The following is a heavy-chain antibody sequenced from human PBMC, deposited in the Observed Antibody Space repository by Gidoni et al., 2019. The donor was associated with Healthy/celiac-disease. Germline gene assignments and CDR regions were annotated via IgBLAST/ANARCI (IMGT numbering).Heavy chain of an antibody. D-gene: IGHD4-17*01. V-gene: IGHV1-69*01. CDR3: ARAVTDDYGDYEGNWFDP. J-gene: IGHJ5*02. CDR2: IIPIFGTA. Sequence: QVQLVQSGAEVKKPGSSVKVSCKASGGTFSSYAISWVRQAPGQGLEWMGGIIPIFGTANYAQKFQGRVTITADESTSTAYMELSSLRSEDTAVYYCARAVTDDYGDYEGNWFDPWGQGTLVTVSS. CDR1: GGTFSSYA.